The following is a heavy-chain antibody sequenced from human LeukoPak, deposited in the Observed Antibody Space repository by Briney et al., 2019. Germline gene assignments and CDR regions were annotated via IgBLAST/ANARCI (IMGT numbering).Heavy chain of an antibody. CDR2: INHSGST. J-gene: IGHJ4*02. Sequence: SETLSLTCAVYGGSFSGYYWSWIRQPPGKGLEWIGEINHSGSTNYNPSLKSRVTISVDTSKNQFSLKLTSVTAADTAVYYCARHCDSTWQTPFDYWGQGALVTVSS. CDR3: ARHCDSTWQTPFDY. D-gene: IGHD6-13*01. CDR1: GGSFSGYY. V-gene: IGHV4-34*01.